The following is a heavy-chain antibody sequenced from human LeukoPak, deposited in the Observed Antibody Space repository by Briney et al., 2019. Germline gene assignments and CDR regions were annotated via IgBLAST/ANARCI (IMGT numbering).Heavy chain of an antibody. Sequence: GGSLRLSCAASGFTFSIYAMSWVRQAPVKGLEWVSAISGSGGSTYYADSVKGRFTISRDNSKNTLYLQMNSLRAEDTAVYYCAKVTQQATDYWGQRTLVTVSS. CDR3: AKVTQQATDY. D-gene: IGHD1/OR15-1a*01. J-gene: IGHJ4*02. CDR2: ISGSGGST. V-gene: IGHV3-23*01. CDR1: GFTFSIYA.